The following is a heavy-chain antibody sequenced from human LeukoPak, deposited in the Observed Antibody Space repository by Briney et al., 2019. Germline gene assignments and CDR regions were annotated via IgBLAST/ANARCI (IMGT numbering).Heavy chain of an antibody. V-gene: IGHV3-30*02. CDR1: GFTFSTFG. D-gene: IGHD5-12*01. Sequence: GGSLRLSCAASGFAASGFTFSTFGMPWVRQAPGKGLEWVAFIRYDGSNKYYAASVKGRFTISRDNSKNTLYLQMNSLRAEDTAVYYCFIVATNYWGQGTLVTVSS. CDR3: FIVATNY. CDR2: IRYDGSNK. J-gene: IGHJ4*02.